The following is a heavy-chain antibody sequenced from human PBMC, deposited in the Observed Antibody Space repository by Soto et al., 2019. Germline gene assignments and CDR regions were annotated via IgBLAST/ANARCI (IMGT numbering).Heavy chain of an antibody. CDR3: ASQVASSGFYHDS. CDR1: GGSISSGGYS. Sequence: SETLSLTCAVSGGSISSGGYSWSWIRQPPGKGLEWIGYINHSGSTYYNPSLKSRITISVDTSKNQFSLKLSSVTAADTAVYYCASQVASSGFYHDSWGQGTLVTVS. J-gene: IGHJ4*02. D-gene: IGHD3-22*01. CDR2: INHSGST. V-gene: IGHV4-30-2*05.